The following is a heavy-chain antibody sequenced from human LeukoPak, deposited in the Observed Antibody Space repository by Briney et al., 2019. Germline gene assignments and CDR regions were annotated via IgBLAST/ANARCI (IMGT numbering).Heavy chain of an antibody. V-gene: IGHV3-21*01. CDR1: GFTFSSYS. J-gene: IGHJ6*02. CDR2: ISSSSSYI. D-gene: IGHD4-17*01. Sequence: NPGGSLRLSCAASGFTFSSYSMNWVRQAPGKGLEWVSSISSSSSYIYYADSVKGRFTISRDNAKNSLYLQMNSLRAEDTAVYYCARDRRFPLFTVTTPRDYYGMDVWGQGTTVTVSS. CDR3: ARDRRFPLFTVTTPRDYYGMDV.